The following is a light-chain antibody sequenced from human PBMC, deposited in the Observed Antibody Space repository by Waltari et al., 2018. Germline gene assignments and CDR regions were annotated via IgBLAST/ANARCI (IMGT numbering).Light chain of an antibody. CDR3: CSYAGSSTFL. V-gene: IGLV2-23*02. CDR1: SRDVGSYNF. Sequence: QSALTQPASVSGSPGQSITISCTGTSRDVGSYNFVPWSQQNPGKAPKIMIYEVTKRPSGVSNRFSGSKSGNTASLTISGLQADDEADYYCCSYAGSSTFLFGGGTKLTVL. CDR2: EVT. J-gene: IGLJ2*01.